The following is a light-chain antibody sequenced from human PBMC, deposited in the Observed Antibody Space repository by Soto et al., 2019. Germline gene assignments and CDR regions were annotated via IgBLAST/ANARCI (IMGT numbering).Light chain of an antibody. CDR3: QQYGSSGT. Sequence: ELVWPPSTATLSFSPGEGAPLSGRARTSVGINYLAWYTPKPGQAPRLLIYGTSNRATGIPDRFSGSGYGTDFTITISRLEPEDFAVYYCQQYGSSGTFGQGTKV. CDR2: GTS. J-gene: IGKJ1*01. CDR1: TSVGINY. V-gene: IGKV3-20*01.